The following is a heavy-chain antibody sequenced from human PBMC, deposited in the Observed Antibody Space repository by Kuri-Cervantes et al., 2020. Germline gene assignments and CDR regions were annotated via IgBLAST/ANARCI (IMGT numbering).Heavy chain of an antibody. CDR1: GFTFSSYS. CDR2: ISIGSSTT. CDR3: ARDDSSSWWFEY. V-gene: IGHV3-48*02. J-gene: IGHJ4*02. Sequence: GESLKISCAASGFTFSSYSLDWVRQAPGKGLEWVSYISIGSSTTRYADSVKGRFTISRDNAENSLYLQMNSLRDEDTAVYYCARDDSSSWWFEYWGQGTLVTVSS. D-gene: IGHD6-13*01.